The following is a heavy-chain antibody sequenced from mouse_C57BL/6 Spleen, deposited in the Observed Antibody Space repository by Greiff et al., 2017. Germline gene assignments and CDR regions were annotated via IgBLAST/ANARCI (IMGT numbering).Heavy chain of an antibody. CDR2: FYPGSGSI. J-gene: IGHJ2*01. D-gene: IGHD1-1*01. Sequence: VQLQQSGAELVKPGASVKLSCKASGYTFTEYTIHWVKQRSGKGLEWIGWFYPGSGSIKYNEKFKDKATLTADKSSSTVYMELSRLTSEDSAVYFYARHNHCGSSLYYFDYWGQGTTLTVSS. V-gene: IGHV1-62-2*01. CDR3: ARHNHCGSSLYYFDY. CDR1: GYTFTEYT.